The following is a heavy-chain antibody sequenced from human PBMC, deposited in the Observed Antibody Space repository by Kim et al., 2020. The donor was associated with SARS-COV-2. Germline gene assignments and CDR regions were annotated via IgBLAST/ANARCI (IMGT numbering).Heavy chain of an antibody. Sequence: GGSLRLSCAASGFTFDDYTMHWVRQAPGKGLEWVSLISWDGGSTYYADSVKGRFTISRDNSKNSLYLQMNSLRTEDTALYYCAKDRDYGAAGTSYFDYWGQGTLVTVSS. J-gene: IGHJ4*02. V-gene: IGHV3-43*01. CDR1: GFTFDDYT. D-gene: IGHD6-13*01. CDR3: AKDRDYGAAGTSYFDY. CDR2: ISWDGGST.